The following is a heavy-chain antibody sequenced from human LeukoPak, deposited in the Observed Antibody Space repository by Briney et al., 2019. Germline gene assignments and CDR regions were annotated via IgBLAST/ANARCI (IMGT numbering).Heavy chain of an antibody. J-gene: IGHJ3*02. CDR2: IYSGGST. Sequence: GGSLRLSCAASGFTVSSNYMSWVRQAPGKGLEWVSVIYSGGSTYYADSVKGRFTISRDNSKNTLYLQMNSLRAEDTAVYYCARDFSNIDAFDIWGQGTMVTVSS. D-gene: IGHD4-11*01. CDR3: ARDFSNIDAFDI. V-gene: IGHV3-66*01. CDR1: GFTVSSNY.